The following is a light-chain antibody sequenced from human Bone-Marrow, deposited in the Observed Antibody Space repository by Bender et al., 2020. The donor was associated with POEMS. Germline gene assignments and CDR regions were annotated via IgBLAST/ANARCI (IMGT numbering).Light chain of an antibody. CDR3: AAWEDSLNGWV. Sequence: QSVLTQPPSTSGTPGQRVTISCSGSSSNVEINYIFWYQQLPGAAPKCLIYKNDRRPSGVPDRFSGSKSGTSASLAISGLRSDDEADYYCAAWEDSLNGWVFGGGTKLTVL. CDR2: KND. J-gene: IGLJ3*02. V-gene: IGLV1-47*01. CDR1: SSNVEINY.